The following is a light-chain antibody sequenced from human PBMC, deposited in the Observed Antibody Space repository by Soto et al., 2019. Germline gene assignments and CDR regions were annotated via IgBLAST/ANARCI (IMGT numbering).Light chain of an antibody. J-gene: IGKJ2*01. CDR3: QHSYSTPPYT. V-gene: IGKV1-39*01. CDR2: AAS. CDR1: QSISSY. Sequence: DIQMTQSPSSLSASVGDRVTITCRASQSISSYLNWYQQKPGKAPKLLIYAASSLQSGVPSRFSGSGSGTDFTLTTSSLQPEHFATYSCQHSYSTPPYTFGQGTKVDIK.